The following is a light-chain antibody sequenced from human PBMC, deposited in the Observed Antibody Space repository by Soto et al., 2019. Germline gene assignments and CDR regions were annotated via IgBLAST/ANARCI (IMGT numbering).Light chain of an antibody. J-gene: IGKJ1*01. CDR2: GVS. V-gene: IGKV3-20*01. CDR1: QTGSNSY. CDR3: HQYGYSQWT. Sequence: IVLTQSPGTLSLSPGERATLSCRASQTGSNSYLAWYQQKSAQAPRLLIYGVSTRATGIPDRFSGSGSGTEFTLTISRLEPEDFAVYFCHQYGYSQWTFGQGTKVEIK.